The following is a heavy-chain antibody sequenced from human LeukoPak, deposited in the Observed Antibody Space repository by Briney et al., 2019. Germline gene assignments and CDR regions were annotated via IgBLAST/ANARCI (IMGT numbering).Heavy chain of an antibody. Sequence: PSETLSLTCTVSGGSISSSSYYWGWIRQPPGKGLEWIGSIYYSGSTYYNPSLKSRVTISVDTSKNQFSLKLSSVTAADTAVYYCARHLREGSVSLQWGQGTLVTVSS. CDR2: IYYSGST. D-gene: IGHD1-26*01. CDR1: GGSISSSSYY. J-gene: IGHJ4*02. CDR3: ARHLREGSVSLQ. V-gene: IGHV4-39*01.